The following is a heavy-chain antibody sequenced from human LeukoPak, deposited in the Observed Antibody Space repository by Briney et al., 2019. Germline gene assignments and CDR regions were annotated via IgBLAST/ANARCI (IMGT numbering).Heavy chain of an antibody. V-gene: IGHV3-30*19. CDR2: ISYDGSNK. J-gene: IGHJ4*02. Sequence: GGSLRLSCAASGFTFSSYGMHWVRQAPGKGLEWVAVISYDGSNKYYADSVKGRFTISRDNSKNTLYLQMNSLRAEDTAVYYCATSHSSSWYLTVGFDYWGQGTLVTVSS. CDR1: GFTFSSYG. CDR3: ATSHSSSWYLTVGFDY. D-gene: IGHD6-13*01.